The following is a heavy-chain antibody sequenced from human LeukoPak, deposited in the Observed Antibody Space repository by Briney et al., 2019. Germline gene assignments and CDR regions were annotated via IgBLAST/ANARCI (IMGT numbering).Heavy chain of an antibody. CDR3: ARQDGDYTPLDY. D-gene: IGHD4-17*01. Sequence: SETLSLTCTVSGGSISSGGYYWSWIRQHPGKGLEWIGYIYYSGSTYYNPSLKSRVTISVDTSKNQFSLKLSSVTAADTAVYYCARQDGDYTPLDYWGQGTLVTVSS. J-gene: IGHJ4*02. V-gene: IGHV4-31*03. CDR1: GGSISSGGYY. CDR2: IYYSGST.